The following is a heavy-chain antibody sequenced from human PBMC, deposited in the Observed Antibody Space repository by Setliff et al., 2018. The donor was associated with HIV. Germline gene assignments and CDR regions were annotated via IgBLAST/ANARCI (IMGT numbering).Heavy chain of an antibody. V-gene: IGHV3-23*01. CDR1: GFTFSSYA. CDR2: ISGSGGDT. J-gene: IGHJ4*02. Sequence: GSLRLSCASSGFTFSSYAMTWVRQAPGKGLECVAVISGSGGDTYYADSVKGRFTISRDNSKNTLYLQMNSLRAEDTAVYYCANPPRNWGQGTLVTVSS. CDR3: ANPPRN.